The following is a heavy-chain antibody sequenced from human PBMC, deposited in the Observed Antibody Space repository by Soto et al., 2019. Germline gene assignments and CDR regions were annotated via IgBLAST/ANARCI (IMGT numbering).Heavy chain of an antibody. CDR1: GYTFTGYY. V-gene: IGHV1-2*04. J-gene: IGHJ6*03. CDR2: INPNSGGT. D-gene: IGHD2-2*01. CDR3: ARGCSSTSCYDGYYYYYYMDV. Sequence: QVQLVQSGAEVKKPGASVKVSCKASGYTFTGYYMHWVRQAPGQGLEWMGWINPNSGGTNSAQKFQGWVTMTRDTSISTAYMELSRLRSDDTAVYYCARGCSSTSCYDGYYYYYYMDVWGKGTTVTVSS.